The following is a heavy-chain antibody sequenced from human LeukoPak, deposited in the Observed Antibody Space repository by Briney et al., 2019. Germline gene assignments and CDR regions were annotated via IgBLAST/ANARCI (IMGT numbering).Heavy chain of an antibody. CDR1: GGSISSGGYS. Sequence: PSQTLSLTCAVSGGSISSGGYSRSWIRQPPGKGLEWIGYIYHSGSTYYNPSLKSRVTISVDRSKNQFSLKLSSVTAADTAVYYCARGPRGTQVYGSGSALDYWGQGTLVTVSS. CDR3: ARGPRGTQVYGSGSALDY. CDR2: IYHSGST. V-gene: IGHV4-30-2*01. J-gene: IGHJ4*02. D-gene: IGHD3-10*01.